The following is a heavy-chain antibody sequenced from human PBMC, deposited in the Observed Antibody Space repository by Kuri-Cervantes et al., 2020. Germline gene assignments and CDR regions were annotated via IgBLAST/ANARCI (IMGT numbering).Heavy chain of an antibody. Sequence: GSLRLSCAVYGGSFSGYYWSWIRQPPGKGLEWIGEINHSGSTNYNPSLESRVTLSVDRSKNQFSLRLSSVTAADTAMYYCARSSLSTSGYFPQRYFDYWGQGTLVTVSS. CDR2: INHSGST. V-gene: IGHV4-34*01. CDR3: ARSSLSTSGYFPQRYFDY. D-gene: IGHD3-22*01. J-gene: IGHJ4*02. CDR1: GGSFSGYY.